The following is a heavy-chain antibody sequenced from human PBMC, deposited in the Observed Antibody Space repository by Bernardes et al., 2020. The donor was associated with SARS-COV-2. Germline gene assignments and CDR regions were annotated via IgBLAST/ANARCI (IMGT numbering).Heavy chain of an antibody. D-gene: IGHD3-9*01. CDR1: GYTLTELS. CDR3: ATDQRYYDILIGRTYYYDMDV. V-gene: IGHV1-24*01. Sequence: ASVKVSCKVSGYTLTELSMHWVRQAPGKGLEWMGGFDPEDGETIYAQKFQGRVTMTEDTSTDTAYMELSSLRSEDTAVYYCATDQRYYDILIGRTYYYDMDVWGQGTTVTVSS. J-gene: IGHJ6*02. CDR2: FDPEDGET.